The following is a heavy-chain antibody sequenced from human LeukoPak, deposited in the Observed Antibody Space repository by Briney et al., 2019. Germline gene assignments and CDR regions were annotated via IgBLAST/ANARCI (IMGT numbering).Heavy chain of an antibody. CDR3: ARAPRSWGFGY. V-gene: IGHV1-8*01. Sequence: ASVKVSRKASGYTFTSYDFNWLRQATGQGPEWMGWMNPNSGATGYAQKFQGRVTMTRSASINTAYMELSNLRSEDTAVYYCARAPRSWGFGYWGQGTLVTVSS. D-gene: IGHD7-27*01. CDR2: MNPNSGAT. J-gene: IGHJ4*02. CDR1: GYTFTSYD.